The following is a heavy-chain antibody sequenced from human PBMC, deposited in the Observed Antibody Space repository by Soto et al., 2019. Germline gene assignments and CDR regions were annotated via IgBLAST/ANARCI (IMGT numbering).Heavy chain of an antibody. D-gene: IGHD1-20*01. CDR1: GYSFTSNW. J-gene: IGHJ3*02. V-gene: IGHV5-51*01. CDR3: ARSFLTGDNAFAI. CDR2: IYPGDSDT. Sequence: KISCKESGYSFTSNWIGWARQMPGKGLEWMGIIYPGDSDTRYSPSFQGQVTISADKSITTAYLQWSSLKASDTAMYFCARSFLTGDNAFAIWGQGTMVTVSS.